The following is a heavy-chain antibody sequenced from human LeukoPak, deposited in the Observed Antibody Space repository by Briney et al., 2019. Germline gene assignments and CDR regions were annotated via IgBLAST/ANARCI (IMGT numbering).Heavy chain of an antibody. CDR1: GFTFSSYS. D-gene: IGHD5-18*01. CDR2: ISSSSSYI. J-gene: IGHJ4*02. V-gene: IGHV3-21*01. Sequence: GGSLRLSCAASGFTFSSYSMNWVRQAPGKGLEWVSYISSSSSYIYYADSVKGRFTISRDNAKNSLYLQMNSLRAEDTAVYYCASGYSSGQWDYWGQGTLVTVSS. CDR3: ASGYSSGQWDY.